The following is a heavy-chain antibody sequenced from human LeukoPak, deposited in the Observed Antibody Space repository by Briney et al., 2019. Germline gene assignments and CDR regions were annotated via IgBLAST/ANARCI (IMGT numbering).Heavy chain of an antibody. CDR2: ISSSSSYI. Sequence: GGSLRLSCAASGFTFSSYSMNWVRQAPGKGLEWVSSISSSSSYIYYADSVKGRFTISRDNSKNTLYLQMNSLRAEDTAVYYCAKDARGGFDYWGQGTLVTVSS. J-gene: IGHJ4*02. V-gene: IGHV3-21*01. CDR1: GFTFSSYS. CDR3: AKDARGGFDY. D-gene: IGHD3-16*01.